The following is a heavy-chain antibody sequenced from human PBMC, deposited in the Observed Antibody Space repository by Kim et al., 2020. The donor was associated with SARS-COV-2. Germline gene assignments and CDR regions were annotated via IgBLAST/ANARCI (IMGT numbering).Heavy chain of an antibody. D-gene: IGHD2-15*01. Sequence: GDSVMGRFTVSRDNAKKSLWLQMSSLRVDDTAVYYCARGGGYSYYHGMDVWGRGTTVTVS. CDR3: ARGGGYSYYHGMDV. V-gene: IGHV3-11*01. J-gene: IGHJ6*02.